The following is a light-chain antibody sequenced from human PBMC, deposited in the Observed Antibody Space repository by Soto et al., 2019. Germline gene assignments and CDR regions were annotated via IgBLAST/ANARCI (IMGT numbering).Light chain of an antibody. J-gene: IGKJ5*01. V-gene: IGKV1D-12*01. Sequence: DIQGPQSQSFVPSSVGDRVTIICRASQKIAGSLAWYQHKQGRTPGLLIHVASRLQSGVPARFSGSGSGTDFTLSINSLQPEDFATYYCQQAYSFPITFGQGTRLDI. CDR1: QKIAGS. CDR3: QQAYSFPIT. CDR2: VAS.